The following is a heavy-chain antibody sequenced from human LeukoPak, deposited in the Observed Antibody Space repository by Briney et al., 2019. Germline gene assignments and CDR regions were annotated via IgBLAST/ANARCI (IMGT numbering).Heavy chain of an antibody. CDR1: GLTFSTSG. V-gene: IGHV3-21*06. CDR2: IGPTGSDR. Sequence: SGGSLRLSCTASGLTFSTSGFNWVRQAPGKGLEWVASIGPTGSDRYHADSIKGRFTISRDNANNFLYLQMNSLRAEDTAVYYCATETNGRHYDYWGQGTLLTVSS. CDR3: ATETNGRHYDY. J-gene: IGHJ4*02. D-gene: IGHD1-14*01.